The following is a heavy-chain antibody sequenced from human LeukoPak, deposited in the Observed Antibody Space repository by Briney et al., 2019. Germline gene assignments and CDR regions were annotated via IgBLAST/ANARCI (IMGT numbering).Heavy chain of an antibody. V-gene: IGHV3-21*04. J-gene: IGHJ4*02. CDR1: GFTFSSFS. Sequence: GGSLRLSCAASGFTFSSFSMNWVRQAPGKGLEWVSSIYSTTTYIYYAVSVKGRFTISRDNAENSLYLQMSSLRAEDTAVYYCAKRYCSRTSFEEAPSSRFDYWGQGTLVTVSS. D-gene: IGHD2-2*01. CDR2: IYSTTTYI. CDR3: AKRYCSRTSFEEAPSSRFDY.